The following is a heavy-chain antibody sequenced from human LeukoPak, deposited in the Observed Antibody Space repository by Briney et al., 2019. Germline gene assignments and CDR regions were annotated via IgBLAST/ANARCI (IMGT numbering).Heavy chain of an antibody. CDR2: INPSGGST. J-gene: IGHJ5*02. V-gene: IGHV1-46*01. CDR1: GYTFTSYY. CDR3: ARDFLSFSVWFDP. D-gene: IGHD3-3*02. Sequence: ASVKVSCKASGYTFTSYYMHWVRQAPGQGLEWMGIINPSGGSTSYAQKFQGRVTVTRDTSTSTVYMELSSLKSEDTAVYYCARDFLSFSVWFDPWGQGTLVTVSS.